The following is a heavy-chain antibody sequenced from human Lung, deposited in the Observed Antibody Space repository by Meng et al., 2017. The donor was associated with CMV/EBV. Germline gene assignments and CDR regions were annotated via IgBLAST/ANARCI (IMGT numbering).Heavy chain of an antibody. CDR3: ARLLRGYDSVGWFDP. CDR2: LYYSGDT. J-gene: IGHJ5*02. CDR1: GDSVSSGPYY. Sequence: SETLSLXCTVSGDSVSSGPYYWSWIRQPPGKGLEWIGYLYYSGDTNYNLSLKSRVTMSVDTSKNQFSLKLRSVTAADTAVYYCARLLRGYDSVGWFDPWGQGTLVXVSS. D-gene: IGHD3-3*01. V-gene: IGHV4-61*01.